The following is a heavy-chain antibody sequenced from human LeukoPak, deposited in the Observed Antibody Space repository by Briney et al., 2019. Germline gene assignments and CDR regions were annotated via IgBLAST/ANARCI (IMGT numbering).Heavy chain of an antibody. Sequence: PGGSLRLSCVASGFSFTSHGMTWVRQAPDKGLEWISHINTDSSAIYYADSVRGRFTISRDNAKSSVYLQMNSLRDEDTAMYYCARDREYSSDYWGQGTVVTVSS. CDR3: ARDREYSSDY. J-gene: IGHJ4*02. CDR2: INTDSSAI. V-gene: IGHV3-48*02. CDR1: GFSFTSHG. D-gene: IGHD4-11*01.